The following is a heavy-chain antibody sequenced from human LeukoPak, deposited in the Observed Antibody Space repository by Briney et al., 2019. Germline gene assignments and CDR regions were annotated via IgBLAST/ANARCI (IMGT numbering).Heavy chain of an antibody. CDR3: ARDAGNSGYGCDL. V-gene: IGHV3-69-1*01. Sequence: ETLSLTCTVSGGSISSGGYYWSWVRQAPGKGLEWVSHIRSSSETFYADSVKGRFTISRDNARNSLYLQMNNLRGEDTAIYYCARDAGNSGYGCDLWGQGTLVTVSS. D-gene: IGHD5-12*01. J-gene: IGHJ5*02. CDR2: IRSSSET. CDR1: GGSISSGGYY.